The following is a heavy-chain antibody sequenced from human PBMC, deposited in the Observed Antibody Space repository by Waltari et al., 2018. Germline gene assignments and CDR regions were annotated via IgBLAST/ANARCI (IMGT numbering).Heavy chain of an antibody. J-gene: IGHJ6*01. CDR3: ASCTGGNCYYYGFDV. CDR1: GFTFSSSG. CDR2: ISSDGSRK. Sequence: QVQLVESGGGVVQPGRSLRLSCAASGFTFSSSGMHWVRQTPGRGLEWVAVISSDGSRKSYADSVKGRFSISRDNSKNSLSLEMNSLRPEDTAVYYCASCTGGNCYYYGFDV. V-gene: IGHV3-30*03. D-gene: IGHD2-8*02.